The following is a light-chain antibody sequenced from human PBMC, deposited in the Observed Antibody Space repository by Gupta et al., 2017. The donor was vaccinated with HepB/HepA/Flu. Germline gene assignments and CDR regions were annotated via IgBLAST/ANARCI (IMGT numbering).Light chain of an antibody. J-gene: IGKJ3*01. Sequence: DIVMTQSPDSLPVSLGERATIDCKSSQSVSYSSNNKNYLAWYQQRPGQPPKLLIYGASARASGVPDRFSGSGSGTDFTLTISSLQAEDVAVYYCQQYYGTPPITFGPGTKVDIK. CDR1: QSVSYSSNNKNY. CDR3: QQYYGTPPIT. V-gene: IGKV4-1*01. CDR2: GAS.